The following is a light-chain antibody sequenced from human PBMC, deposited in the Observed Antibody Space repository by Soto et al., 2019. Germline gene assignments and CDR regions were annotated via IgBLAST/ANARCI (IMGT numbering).Light chain of an antibody. CDR1: SSDIGDYKY. Sequence: QSALTQPASVSGSPGQSITISCTGSSSDIGDYKYVSWYKHHPGKAPKLMIYDVSNRPSGVSNRFSGSKSGNTASLTISGLQGEDEDDYYCSSYTSTNFVIFGGGTKLTVL. J-gene: IGLJ2*01. CDR3: SSYTSTNFVI. V-gene: IGLV2-14*03. CDR2: DVS.